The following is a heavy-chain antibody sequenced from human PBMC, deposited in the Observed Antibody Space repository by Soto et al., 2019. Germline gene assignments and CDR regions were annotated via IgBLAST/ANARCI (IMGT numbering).Heavy chain of an antibody. D-gene: IGHD3-22*01. Sequence: PGGSLRLSCAASGFTFSSYAMSWVRQAPGKGLEWVSAISGSGGSTYYADSVKGRFTISRDNSKNTLYLQMNSLRAEDTAVYYCAGDYYDSSGYYLDAFDIWGQGTMVTVSS. CDR2: ISGSGGST. J-gene: IGHJ3*02. CDR3: AGDYYDSSGYYLDAFDI. CDR1: GFTFSSYA. V-gene: IGHV3-23*01.